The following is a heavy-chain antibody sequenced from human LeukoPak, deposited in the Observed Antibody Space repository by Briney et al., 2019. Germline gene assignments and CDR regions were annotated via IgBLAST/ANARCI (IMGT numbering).Heavy chain of an antibody. V-gene: IGHV3-30-3*01. CDR3: ARQAGSGYSDY. CDR2: ISYDGTNK. J-gene: IGHJ4*02. Sequence: GGPLRLSCAASGFTFSSYAMHWVRQAPDKGLEWVAVISYDGTNKYYADSVKGRFTISRDNSKNTLYLQMNSLRTEDTAVYYCARQAGSGYSDYWGQGTLVTVSS. CDR1: GFTFSSYA. D-gene: IGHD3-22*01.